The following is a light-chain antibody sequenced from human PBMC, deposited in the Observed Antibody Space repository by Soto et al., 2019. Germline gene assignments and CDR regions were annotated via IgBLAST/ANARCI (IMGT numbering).Light chain of an antibody. V-gene: IGKV1-5*01. CDR2: DAS. J-gene: IGKJ1*01. CDR3: QRYNAFSQT. CDR1: QSINSW. Sequence: DIQMTQSPSTLSASVGDRVTITCRASQSINSWVAWFQQKPKKAPKVLNYDASTLESGVPSRFSGSGSGTEFTLTIDSLQPDDVATYYCQRYNAFSQTFGQGTKVDIK.